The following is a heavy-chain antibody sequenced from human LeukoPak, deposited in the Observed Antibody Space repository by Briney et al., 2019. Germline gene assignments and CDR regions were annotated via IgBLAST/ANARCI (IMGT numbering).Heavy chain of an antibody. J-gene: IGHJ6*03. D-gene: IGHD3-3*01. Sequence: PSETLSLTCAVYGGSFSGYYWSWIRLPPGKGLEWIGEINHSGSTNYNPSLKSRVTISVDTSKNQFSLKLSSVTAADTAVYYCARGSAYYDFWSGYSSEDYYYYYMDVWGKGTTVTVSS. CDR2: INHSGST. CDR1: GGSFSGYY. CDR3: ARGSAYYDFWSGYSSEDYYYYYMDV. V-gene: IGHV4-34*01.